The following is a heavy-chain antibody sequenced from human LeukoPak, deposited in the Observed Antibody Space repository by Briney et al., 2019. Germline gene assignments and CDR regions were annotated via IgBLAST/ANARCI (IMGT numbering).Heavy chain of an antibody. V-gene: IGHV3-43*02. CDR1: GFTFDDYS. D-gene: IGHD5-18*01. CDR2: ISVDGETT. J-gene: IGHJ6*04. Sequence: GGSLTLSCTASGFTFDDYSMRWVRQAPGRGPEWVWLISVDGETTFYADSVKGRFTISRDESINSLYLQMNSLTTEDTALYYCAKDLKRRNSYGLNYNYCYGLDVWGEGTTVTVSS. CDR3: AKDLKRRNSYGLNYNYCYGLDV.